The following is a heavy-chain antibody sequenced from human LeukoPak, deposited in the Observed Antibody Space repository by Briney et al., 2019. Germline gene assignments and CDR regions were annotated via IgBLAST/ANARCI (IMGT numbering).Heavy chain of an antibody. Sequence: SETLSLTCAVYGGSFSGYYWSWIRQPPGKGLEWIGEINHSGSTNYNPSLKSRVTISVDTSKNQFSLKLSSVTAADTAVYYCARLGLYSWELRPFDYWGQGTLVTVSS. CDR1: GGSFSGYY. V-gene: IGHV4-34*01. CDR2: INHSGST. CDR3: ARLGLYSWELRPFDY. D-gene: IGHD1-26*01. J-gene: IGHJ4*02.